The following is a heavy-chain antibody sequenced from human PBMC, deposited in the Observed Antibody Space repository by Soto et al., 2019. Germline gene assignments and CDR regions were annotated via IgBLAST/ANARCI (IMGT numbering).Heavy chain of an antibody. V-gene: IGHV3-23*01. CDR1: GFTFSSYA. CDR3: AKYYYENGGRSLDC. CDR2: VTGNGDKT. J-gene: IGHJ4*02. D-gene: IGHD3-22*01. Sequence: GGSLRLSCAASGFTFSSYAMSWVRQAPGKGLEWVSTVTGNGDKTYYADPVTGRFTVSRDNSKNTLYLQMNSLRGEDTGIYYCAKYYYENGGRSLDCWGQGTLVTVSS.